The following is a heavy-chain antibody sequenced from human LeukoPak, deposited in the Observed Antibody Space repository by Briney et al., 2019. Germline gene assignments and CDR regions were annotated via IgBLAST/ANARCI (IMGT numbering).Heavy chain of an antibody. CDR2: IYSGGST. J-gene: IGHJ4*02. V-gene: IGHV3-66*01. D-gene: IGHD2-21*01. CDR1: GFTVSSNY. CDR3: ARDYSDY. Sequence: PGGSLRLSCAASGFTVSSNYMSWVRQAPGKGLEWVSDIYSGGSTYYADSVKGRFTISRDNSKNTLYHQMNSLRAEHTAVYYCARDYSDYWGQGTLVTVSS.